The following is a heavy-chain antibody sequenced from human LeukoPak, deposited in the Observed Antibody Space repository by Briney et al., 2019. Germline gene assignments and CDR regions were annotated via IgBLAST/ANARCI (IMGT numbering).Heavy chain of an antibody. CDR1: GYTFTRYY. CDR3: ARETAAGTTTISQAFDY. Sequence: ASVKVSCKASGYTFTRYYMHWVRQAPGQRLAWMGIINPSGGSTSYAQKLQGRVTMTRDTSKSTVYMELSSLRSEDTAVYYCARETAAGTTTISQAFDYWGQGTLVTVSS. D-gene: IGHD6-13*01. V-gene: IGHV1-46*03. CDR2: INPSGGST. J-gene: IGHJ4*02.